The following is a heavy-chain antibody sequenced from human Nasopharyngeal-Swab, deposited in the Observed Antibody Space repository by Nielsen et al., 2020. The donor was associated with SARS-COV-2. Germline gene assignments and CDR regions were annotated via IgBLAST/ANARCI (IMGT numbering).Heavy chain of an antibody. CDR2: ISAYNGNT. J-gene: IGHJ4*02. Sequence: ASVKVSCRASGDTFNRKAINWVRQAPGQGLEWMGWISAYNGNTNYAQKLQGRVTMTTDTSTSTAYMELRSLRSDDTAVYYCAREDGIAAAGTDYWGKGTGVTVSS. D-gene: IGHD6-13*01. CDR3: AREDGIAAAGTDY. CDR1: GDTFNRKA. V-gene: IGHV1-18*01.